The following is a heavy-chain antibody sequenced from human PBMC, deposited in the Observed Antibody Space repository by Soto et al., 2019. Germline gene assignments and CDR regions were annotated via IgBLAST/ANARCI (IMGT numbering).Heavy chain of an antibody. CDR2: IYSGGST. CDR1: GFTVSSNY. Sequence: GGSLRLSCAASGFTVSSNYISWVRQAPGKGLEWVSVIYSGGSTFYADSVKGRFTISRDNSKNMVYLQMNRMRAEDTAVYYCAREWPHLDCWGQGTQVTVSS. J-gene: IGHJ4*02. V-gene: IGHV3-53*01. CDR3: AREWPHLDC.